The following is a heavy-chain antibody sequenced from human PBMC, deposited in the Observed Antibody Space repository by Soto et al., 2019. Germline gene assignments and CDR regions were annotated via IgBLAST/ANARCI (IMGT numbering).Heavy chain of an antibody. CDR3: AREIAATGFHF. Sequence: QVQLVQSGAEVKKPGSSVKVSCKTSGGDFKKYGVSWVRQAPGQGLEWMGGIVPVFGSAKYGQIFQGRVTITADDLTSTTYMELSGLKPEDTAIYYCAREIAATGFHFWGQGTLVIVSS. J-gene: IGHJ4*02. CDR2: IVPVFGSA. V-gene: IGHV1-69*12. D-gene: IGHD3-9*01. CDR1: GGDFKKYG.